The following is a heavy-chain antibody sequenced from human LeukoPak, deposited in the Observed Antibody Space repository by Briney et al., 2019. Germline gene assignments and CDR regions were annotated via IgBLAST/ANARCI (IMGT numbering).Heavy chain of an antibody. Sequence: GGSLRLSCAASGFTVSSNYMNWVRQAPGKGLEWVSVIYSGGSTYYADSVKGRSTISRDNSKNTLYLQMNSLRVEDTAVYYCARDVGDYGGFDYWGQGTLVTVSS. D-gene: IGHD4-17*01. J-gene: IGHJ4*02. CDR1: GFTVSSNY. CDR2: IYSGGST. CDR3: ARDVGDYGGFDY. V-gene: IGHV3-66*01.